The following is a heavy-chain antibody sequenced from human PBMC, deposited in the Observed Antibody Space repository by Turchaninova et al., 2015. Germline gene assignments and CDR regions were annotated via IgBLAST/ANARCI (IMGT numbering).Heavy chain of an antibody. CDR3: AKLGRASFLGYWYIDV. D-gene: IGHD3-16*01. CDR2: IYYSGTP. Sequence: QVQLQESGPGLVKPSETLSLTCTVSGGYIRGHHWSWIRQPPGKGLEWIEYIYYSGTPKYTPALTSRVTMSVDTSENQFSLKLSSVTAADTAHYYCAKLGRASFLGYWYIDVWGKGTTVTVSS. J-gene: IGHJ6*03. V-gene: IGHV4-59*08. CDR1: GGYIRGHH.